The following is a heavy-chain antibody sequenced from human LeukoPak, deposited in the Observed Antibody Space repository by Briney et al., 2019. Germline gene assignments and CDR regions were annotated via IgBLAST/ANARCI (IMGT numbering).Heavy chain of an antibody. V-gene: IGHV4-59*01. J-gene: IGHJ4*02. D-gene: IGHD5-18*01. CDR1: GGSISTYH. Sequence: PSETLSLTCSVSGGSISTYHWNWIRKPPGKGLEWIGYMQSSGISKYNPSLKSRVNIFVDTSKNQFVLNLRSVTAADTAVYCCARDKRHSYGRYFDPWGQGMLVTVSS. CDR3: ARDKRHSYGRYFDP. CDR2: MQSSGIS.